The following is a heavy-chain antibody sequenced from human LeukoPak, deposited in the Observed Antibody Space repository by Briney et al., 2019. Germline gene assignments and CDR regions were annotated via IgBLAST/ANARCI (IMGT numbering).Heavy chain of an antibody. CDR1: GGSISSYY. CDR2: IYYSGST. J-gene: IGHJ5*02. D-gene: IGHD1-1*01. V-gene: IGHV4-59*01. CDR3: ARDQPTGTTSWFDP. Sequence: PSETLSLTCTVSGGSISSYYWSWIRQPPGKGLEWIGYIYYSGSTNYNPSLKSRVTISVDTSKNQFSLKLSSVTAADTAVYYCARDQPTGTTSWFDPWGQGTLVTVSS.